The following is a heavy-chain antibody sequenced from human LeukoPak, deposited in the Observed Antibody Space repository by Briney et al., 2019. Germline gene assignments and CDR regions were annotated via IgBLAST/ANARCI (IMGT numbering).Heavy chain of an antibody. J-gene: IGHJ5*02. CDR3: AKARGATVNDPVDT. CDR1: GSTFSAFA. D-gene: IGHD1-1*01. V-gene: IGHV3-23*01. Sequence: GGSLRLSCAASGSTFSAFAMTWVRQAPGKGLEWVSSFGGAGRAFTHHSDSVKGRFTISRDDSKNTLYLQMSSLRAEDTAVYHCAKARGATVNDPVDTWGQGTLVTVSS. CDR2: FGGAGRAFT.